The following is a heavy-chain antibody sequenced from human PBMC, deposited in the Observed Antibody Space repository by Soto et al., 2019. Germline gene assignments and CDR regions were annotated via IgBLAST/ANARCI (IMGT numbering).Heavy chain of an antibody. CDR3: AKDQRRDILPNYYNYYFDY. V-gene: IGHV3-23*01. D-gene: IGHD3-9*01. CDR1: GFTFSSYS. CDR2: ISGSGAST. Sequence: GGSLRLSCAASGFTFSSYSMIWVRQAPGKGLEWVSGISGSGASTYYADSVKGRFTISRDNSNNTLYLQMNSLRVDDTAVYYCAKDQRRDILPNYYNYYFDYWGRGTLVTVSS. J-gene: IGHJ4*02.